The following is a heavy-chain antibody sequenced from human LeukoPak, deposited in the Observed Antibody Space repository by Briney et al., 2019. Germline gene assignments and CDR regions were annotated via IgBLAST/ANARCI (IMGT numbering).Heavy chain of an antibody. Sequence: ASVKVSCKASGYTFTSYGISWVRQAPGQGLEWTGWISPYNGNTNYAQKLQGRVTMTTDTSTSTAYMELRSLRSEDTAVYYCARGTGGTGGSCSYYGMDVWGQGTTVTVSS. CDR2: ISPYNGNT. CDR3: ARGTGGTGGSCSYYGMDV. D-gene: IGHD2-15*01. V-gene: IGHV1-18*01. J-gene: IGHJ6*02. CDR1: GYTFTSYG.